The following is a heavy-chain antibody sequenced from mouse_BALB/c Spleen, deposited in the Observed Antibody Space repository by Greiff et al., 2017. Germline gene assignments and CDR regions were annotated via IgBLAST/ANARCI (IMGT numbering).Heavy chain of an antibody. V-gene: IGHV2-2*02. D-gene: IGHD1-1*01. CDR3: ARNRAQDGNAGFAY. J-gene: IGHJ3*01. CDR1: GFSLTSYG. Sequence: VQLQESGPGLVQPSQSLSITCTVSGFSLTSYGVHWVRQSPGKGLEWLGVIWSGGSTDYNAAFISRLSISKDNSKSQVFFKMNSLQANDTAIYYCARNRAQDGNAGFAYWGQGTLVTVSA. CDR2: IWSGGST.